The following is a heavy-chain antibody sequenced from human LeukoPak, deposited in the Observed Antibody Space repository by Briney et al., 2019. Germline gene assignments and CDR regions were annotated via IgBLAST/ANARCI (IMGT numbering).Heavy chain of an antibody. CDR2: IKQDGSEK. D-gene: IGHD1-26*01. V-gene: IGHV3-7*01. CDR3: ARVEGGLGDAFDI. Sequence: PGGSLRLSCAASGFTFSSYSMNWVRQAPGKGLEWVANIKQDGSEKYYVDSVKGRFTISRDNAKNSLYLQMNSLRAEDTAVYYCARVEGGLGDAFDIWGQGTMVTVSS. CDR1: GFTFSSYS. J-gene: IGHJ3*02.